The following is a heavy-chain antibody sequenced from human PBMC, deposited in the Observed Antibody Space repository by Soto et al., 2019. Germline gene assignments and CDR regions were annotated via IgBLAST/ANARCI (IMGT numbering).Heavy chain of an antibody. D-gene: IGHD2-8*01. Sequence: GSLRLSCAASGFTFSSYAMSWVRQAPGQGLEWVSAISGSGGSTYYADSVKGRFTISRDNSKNTLYLQMNSLRAEDTAVYYCAKAPRRDIVLMVYAIWGFDYWGQGTLVTVSS. CDR2: ISGSGGST. J-gene: IGHJ4*02. CDR3: AKAPRRDIVLMVYAIWGFDY. CDR1: GFTFSSYA. V-gene: IGHV3-23*01.